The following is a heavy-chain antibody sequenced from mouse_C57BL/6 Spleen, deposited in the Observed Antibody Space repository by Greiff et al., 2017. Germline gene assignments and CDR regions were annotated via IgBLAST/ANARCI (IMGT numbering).Heavy chain of an antibody. CDR2: ISDGGSYT. Sequence: EVQLVESGGGLVKPGGSLKLSCAASGFTFSSYAMSWVRQTPEKRLEWVATISDGGSYTYYPDNVKGRFTISRDNAKNNLYLQMSHLKSEDTAMYYCAREGGGYYLSYAMDYWGQGTSVTVSS. J-gene: IGHJ4*01. CDR3: AREGGGYYLSYAMDY. V-gene: IGHV5-4*01. D-gene: IGHD2-3*01. CDR1: GFTFSSYA.